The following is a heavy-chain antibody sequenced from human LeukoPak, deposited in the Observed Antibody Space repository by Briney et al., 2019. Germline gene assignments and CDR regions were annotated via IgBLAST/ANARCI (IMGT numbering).Heavy chain of an antibody. D-gene: IGHD1-20*01. CDR2: VGSSSSYI. CDR1: GFTFSSYS. Sequence: GSLRLSCAASGFTFSSYSMNWVRQAPGKGLEWVSSVGSSSSYIYYSDSVKGRFTISRDNAKNSLFLQMNSLRAEDTAVYFCVRDRGGGNWLDYWGQGTLVTVSS. V-gene: IGHV3-21*01. CDR3: VRDRGGGNWLDY. J-gene: IGHJ4*02.